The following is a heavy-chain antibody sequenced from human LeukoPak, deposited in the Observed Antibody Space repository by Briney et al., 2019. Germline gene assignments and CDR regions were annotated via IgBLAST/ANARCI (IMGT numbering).Heavy chain of an antibody. Sequence: PGGSLRLSCAVSGFTFSDYWMTWVRQAPGRGLEWVANIKEDGSDKQYVDSVKGRFTISRDNAKNSLYLQMNSLRAEDTAVYYCARASSVIDYWGQGTLVTVSS. J-gene: IGHJ4*02. CDR2: IKEDGSDK. V-gene: IGHV3-7*01. CDR1: GFTFSDYW. CDR3: ARASSVIDY.